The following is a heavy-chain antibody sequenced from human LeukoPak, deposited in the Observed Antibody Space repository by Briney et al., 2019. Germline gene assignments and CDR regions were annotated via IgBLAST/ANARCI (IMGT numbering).Heavy chain of an antibody. V-gene: IGHV3-66*01. D-gene: IGHD3-22*01. CDR3: ASTSPDGSGYYSTYYAFDI. CDR2: IYSGGST. Sequence: GGSLRLSCAASGFTFSSYSMNWVRQAPGKGLEWVSVIYSGGSTYYADSVKGRFTISRDNSKNTLYLQMNSLRAEDTAVYYCASTSPDGSGYYSTYYAFDIWGQGTMVTVSS. CDR1: GFTFSSYS. J-gene: IGHJ3*02.